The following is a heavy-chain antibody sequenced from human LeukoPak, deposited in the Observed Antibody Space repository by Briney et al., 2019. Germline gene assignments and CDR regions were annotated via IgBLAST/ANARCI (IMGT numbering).Heavy chain of an antibody. CDR3: ARGSYRAPDIVVVPAATGFDY. CDR1: GGSFSGYY. Sequence: SETLSLTCAVYGGSFSGYYWSWIRQPPGKGLEWIGEINHSGSTNYNPSLKSRVTISVDTSKNQFSLKLSSVTAADTAVYYCARGSYRAPDIVVVPAATGFDYWGQGTLVTVSS. CDR2: INHSGST. D-gene: IGHD2-2*01. J-gene: IGHJ4*02. V-gene: IGHV4-34*01.